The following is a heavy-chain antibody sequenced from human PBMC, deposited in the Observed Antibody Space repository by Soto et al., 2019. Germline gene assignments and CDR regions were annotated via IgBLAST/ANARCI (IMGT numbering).Heavy chain of an antibody. Sequence: QVQLVQSGAEVKTPGSSVKVSCKASGGTFSSYAISWVRQAPGQGLEWMGGIIPIFGTANYAQKFQGRVTITADESTSTAYMELSRLRSEDTAVYYCAREAMEYYYDSSGWFDPWGQGTLVTVSS. CDR3: AREAMEYYYDSSGWFDP. CDR2: IIPIFGTA. J-gene: IGHJ5*02. D-gene: IGHD3-22*01. V-gene: IGHV1-69*01. CDR1: GGTFSSYA.